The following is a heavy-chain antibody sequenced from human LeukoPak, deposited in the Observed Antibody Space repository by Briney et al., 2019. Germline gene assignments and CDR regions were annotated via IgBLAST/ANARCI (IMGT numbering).Heavy chain of an antibody. J-gene: IGHJ3*02. D-gene: IGHD4-17*01. Sequence: GGSLRLSCTTSKFNFNSYGMTWARQAPGKGLEWVSSISGSGGSTQYAASVQGRFTISRDNSKNTLYLQMNSLRAEDTAVYYCVKDPNGDYIGTFDIWGQGTMVTVSS. V-gene: IGHV3-23*01. CDR2: ISGSGGST. CDR1: KFNFNSYG. CDR3: VKDPNGDYIGTFDI.